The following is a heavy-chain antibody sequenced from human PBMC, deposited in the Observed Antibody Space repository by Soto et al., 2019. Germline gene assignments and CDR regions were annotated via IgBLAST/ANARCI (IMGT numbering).Heavy chain of an antibody. CDR3: AREGDGSYYDGVDP. Sequence: QVQLQESGPGLVKPSETLSLTCTVSGGSVSSGGYNWSWIRQPPGKGLEWIGYIYYSGSTNYNPSLTSRVTISVDTSKNQVSLKLSSVTAAGTAVYYCAREGDGSYYDGVDPWGQGTLVTVSS. V-gene: IGHV4-61*08. J-gene: IGHJ5*02. CDR1: GGSVSSGGYN. D-gene: IGHD3-3*01. CDR2: IYYSGST.